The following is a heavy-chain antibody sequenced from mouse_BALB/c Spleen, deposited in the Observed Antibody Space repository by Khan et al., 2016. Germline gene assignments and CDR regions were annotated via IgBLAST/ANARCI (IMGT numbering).Heavy chain of an antibody. CDR2: INSNGGST. V-gene: IGHV5-6-3*01. J-gene: IGHJ2*01. CDR1: GFTFSTYG. CDR3: ERDNYRYYFDY. Sequence: EVELVESGGGLVQPGGSLKLSCAASGFTFSTYGMSWVRQTPDKRLELVAAINSNGGSTYYPDSVKGRFTISSDNAKNTLFLQMSSLKSDASAMYYGERDNYRYYFDYWGQGTTLTVSS. D-gene: IGHD2-14*01.